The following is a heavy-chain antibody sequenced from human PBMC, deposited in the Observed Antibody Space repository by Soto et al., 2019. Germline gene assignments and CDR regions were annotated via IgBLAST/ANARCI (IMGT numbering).Heavy chain of an antibody. CDR1: GGSVSSGSYD. V-gene: IGHV4-61*01. Sequence: SETLSITCTFSGGSVSSGSYDWSWIRQPPGKGLESIRYIYYSGSTNYNPSLKSRVTISVDTSKNQFSLKLSSVTAAETAVYYCARENIVVVTAASLIDYYYYGMDVWGQGTTVTVSS. J-gene: IGHJ6*02. CDR2: IYYSGST. CDR3: ARENIVVVTAASLIDYYYYGMDV. D-gene: IGHD2-2*01.